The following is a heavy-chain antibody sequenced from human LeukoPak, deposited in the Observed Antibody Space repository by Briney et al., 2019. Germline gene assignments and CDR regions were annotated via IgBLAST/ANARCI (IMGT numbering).Heavy chain of an antibody. J-gene: IGHJ4*02. CDR3: ATTYYDSSGYLHYFDY. CDR2: ISSINSGSNI. D-gene: IGHD3-22*01. V-gene: IGHV3-11*04. CDR1: GFTFSDYY. Sequence: GGSLRLSCRASGFTFSDYYMSWVRQAPGQGLEWVSGISSINSGSNIYYADSVKGRFTISRDNDKNSLYLQMNSLRADDTAVYYCATTYYDSSGYLHYFDYWGQGTLVTVSS.